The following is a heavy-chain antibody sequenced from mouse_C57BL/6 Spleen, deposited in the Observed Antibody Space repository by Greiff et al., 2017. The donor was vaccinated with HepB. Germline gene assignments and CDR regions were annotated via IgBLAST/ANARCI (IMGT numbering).Heavy chain of an antibody. J-gene: IGHJ2*01. V-gene: IGHV10-3*01. CDR3: VRGGTSTVVFDY. CDR1: GFTFNTYA. Sequence: EVQRVESGGGLVQPKGSLKLSCAASGFTFNTYAMHWVRQAPGKGLEWVARIRSKSSNYATYYADSVKDRFTISRDDSQSMLYLQMNNLKTEDTAMYYCVRGGTSTVVFDYWGQGTTLTVSS. D-gene: IGHD1-1*01. CDR2: IRSKSSNYAT.